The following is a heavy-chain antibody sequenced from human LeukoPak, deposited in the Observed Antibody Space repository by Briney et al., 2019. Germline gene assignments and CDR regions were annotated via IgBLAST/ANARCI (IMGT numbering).Heavy chain of an antibody. J-gene: IGHJ3*02. D-gene: IGHD6-13*01. Sequence: ASVKVSCKASGYTFTSYYIHWVRQAPGQGLVWMAIINPSVDSTTYAQKFQDRVTMTRDTSTSTVYMELSSLRSEDTAVYYCARTAAAGYTGAFDIWGQGTMVTVSS. CDR2: INPSVDST. CDR3: ARTAAAGYTGAFDI. CDR1: GYTFTSYY. V-gene: IGHV1-46*01.